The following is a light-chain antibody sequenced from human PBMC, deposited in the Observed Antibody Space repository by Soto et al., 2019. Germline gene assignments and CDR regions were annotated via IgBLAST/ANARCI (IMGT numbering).Light chain of an antibody. J-gene: IGLJ2*01. CDR1: SSDVGGYNY. V-gene: IGLV2-14*03. CDR2: DVT. Sequence: QSALTQPASVSGSPVQSITISCTGTSSDVGGYNYVSWYQHHPGKAPKLMIYDVTNRPSGVSNRFSGSKSGNTASLTISGVQSEDEASYYCSSYTTTSTVVFGGGTKLTVL. CDR3: SSYTTTSTVV.